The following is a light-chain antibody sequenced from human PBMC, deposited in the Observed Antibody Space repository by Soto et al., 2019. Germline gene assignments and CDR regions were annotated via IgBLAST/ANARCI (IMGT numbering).Light chain of an antibody. CDR1: QSVSNNY. CDR2: GAS. CDR3: QQYGSSPIT. V-gene: IGKV3-20*01. J-gene: IGKJ5*01. Sequence: EIVLTQSPVTLSLSPWERATLSCRASQSVSNNYLAWYQQKPGQAPRLLIYGASSRATGIPDRFSGSGSGTDFTLTISRLEPEDFAVYYCQQYGSSPITFGQGTRLEIK.